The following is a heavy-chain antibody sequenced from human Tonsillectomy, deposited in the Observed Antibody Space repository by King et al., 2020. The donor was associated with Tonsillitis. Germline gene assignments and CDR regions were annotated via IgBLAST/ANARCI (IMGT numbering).Heavy chain of an antibody. CDR2: IRSKSDGGTA. J-gene: IGHJ4*02. V-gene: IGHV3-15*01. CDR3: TTGRTGAEDD. CDR1: GFIFSEAW. D-gene: IGHD1-14*01. Sequence: VQLVESGGDLVKPGESLTISCAASGFIFSEAWMSWVRQAPGKGLEWVGRIRSKSDGGTAQYGAPVNGRFTISRDDSKNTLYLQMTSQQIDDTAVYYCTTGRTGAEDDWGQGTLVTVSP.